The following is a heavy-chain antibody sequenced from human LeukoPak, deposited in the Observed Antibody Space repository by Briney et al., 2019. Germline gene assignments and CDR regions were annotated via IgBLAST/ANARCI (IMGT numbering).Heavy chain of an antibody. Sequence: SETLSLTCTVSGGSISSGSYYWSWIRQPAGKGLEWIGRIYTSGSTNYNPSLKSRVTISVDTSKNQFSLKLSSVTAADTAVYYCARESSGWSESYFDYWGQGTLVTVSS. CDR1: GGSISSGSYY. D-gene: IGHD6-19*01. V-gene: IGHV4-61*02. J-gene: IGHJ4*02. CDR3: ARESSGWSESYFDY. CDR2: IYTSGST.